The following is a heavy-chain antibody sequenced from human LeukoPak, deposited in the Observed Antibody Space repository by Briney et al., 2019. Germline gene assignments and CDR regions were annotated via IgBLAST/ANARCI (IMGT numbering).Heavy chain of an antibody. CDR1: GGSINSYY. Sequence: PSETLSLTCTVSGGSINSYYWSWIRQPPGKGLEWIGYIYYSGSTNYNPSLKSRVTISVDTSKNQFSLKLSSVTAADTAVYYCARQSPRGYCSSTSCPLDYWGQGTLVTVSS. J-gene: IGHJ4*02. CDR3: ARQSPRGYCSSTSCPLDY. CDR2: IYYSGST. D-gene: IGHD2-2*01. V-gene: IGHV4-59*01.